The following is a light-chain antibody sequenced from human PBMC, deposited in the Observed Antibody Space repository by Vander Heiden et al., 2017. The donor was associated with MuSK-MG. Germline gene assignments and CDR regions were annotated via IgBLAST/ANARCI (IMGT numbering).Light chain of an antibody. Sequence: QSVLTQPPSVSGAPGQRVTISCTGSSSNIGAGNDVNWYQQLPGTAPKLLIYGNSNRPSGVPDRFSGSKSGTSASLAITGLQAEDEADYYCQSYDSSMSGWVFGGGTKLTVL. J-gene: IGLJ3*02. V-gene: IGLV1-40*01. CDR1: SSNIGAGND. CDR2: GNS. CDR3: QSYDSSMSGWV.